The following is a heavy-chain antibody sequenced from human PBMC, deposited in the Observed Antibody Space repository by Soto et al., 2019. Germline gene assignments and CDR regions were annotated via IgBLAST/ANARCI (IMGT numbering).Heavy chain of an antibody. CDR3: ARDEEHGRNCDLAY. V-gene: IGHV3-30*09. Sequence: QVQLVQSGGGVVQPGRSLRLSCAASGFNFNTYFMHWVRQAPGKGLEWVAMIFPNGRDKEYADYVKCRFAISRDNSNNMIYLQMDSLRLEDTEVYYCARDEEHGRNCDLAYWGQGALVTVSS. D-gene: IGHD1-26*01. CDR2: IFPNGRDK. J-gene: IGHJ4*02. CDR1: GFNFNTYF.